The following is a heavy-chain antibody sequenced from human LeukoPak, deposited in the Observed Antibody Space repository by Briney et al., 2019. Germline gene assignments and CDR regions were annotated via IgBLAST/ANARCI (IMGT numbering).Heavy chain of an antibody. CDR1: GGTFSSYA. CDR2: IIPIFGTA. V-gene: IGHV1-69*06. J-gene: IGHJ6*03. CDR3: ASPLRITMVRGVPNYYMDV. D-gene: IGHD3-10*01. Sequence: ASVKVSCKASGGTFSSYAISWVRQAPGQGLEWMGGIIPIFGTANYAQKFQGRVTITADKSTSTAYMELSSLRSEDTAVYYCASPLRITMVRGVPNYYMDVWGKGTTVTASS.